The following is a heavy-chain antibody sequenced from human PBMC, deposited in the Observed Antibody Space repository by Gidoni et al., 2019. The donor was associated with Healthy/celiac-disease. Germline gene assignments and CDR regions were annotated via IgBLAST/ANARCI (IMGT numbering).Heavy chain of an antibody. CDR2: INHSGST. Sequence: QVQLQQWGAGLLRPSETLSLTCAVYGGSVSGYYWCWIRQPPGKGLEWIGEINHSGSTNYNPSLKSRVTISVATSTIQFSLKLRSVTAADTAVYYCARDRSLAAAASFGYWGQGTLVTVSS. D-gene: IGHD6-13*01. V-gene: IGHV4-34*01. CDR1: GGSVSGYY. CDR3: ARDRSLAAAASFGY. J-gene: IGHJ4*02.